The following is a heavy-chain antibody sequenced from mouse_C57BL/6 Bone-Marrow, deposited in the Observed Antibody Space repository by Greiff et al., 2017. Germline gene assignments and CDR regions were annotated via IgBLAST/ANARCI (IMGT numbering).Heavy chain of an antibody. D-gene: IGHD2-1*01. V-gene: IGHV2-2*01. CDR3: ARSYGNCTVYWYFDV. CDR1: GFSFTSYG. Sequence: VMLVESGPGLVQPSQSLSITCTVSGFSFTSYGVHWVRQSPGKGLEWLGVIWSGGSTDYNAAFISRLSISKDNSKSQVFFKMNSLQADDTAIYYCARSYGNCTVYWYFDVWGTGTTVTVSS. CDR2: IWSGGST. J-gene: IGHJ1*03.